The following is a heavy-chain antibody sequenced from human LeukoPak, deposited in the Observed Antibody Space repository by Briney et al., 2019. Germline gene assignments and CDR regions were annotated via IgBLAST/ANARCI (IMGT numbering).Heavy chain of an antibody. CDR1: GYTLTELS. CDR2: FDPEDGET. Sequence: ASVKVSCKVSGYTLTELSMHWVRQAPGKGLEWMGGFDPEDGETIYAQKFQGRVTMTEDTSTDTAYMELSSLRSEDTAVYYCATGPFKPIVVVPAAIFPLCWGQGTLVTVSS. J-gene: IGHJ4*02. V-gene: IGHV1-24*01. CDR3: ATGPFKPIVVVPAAIFPLC. D-gene: IGHD2-2*01.